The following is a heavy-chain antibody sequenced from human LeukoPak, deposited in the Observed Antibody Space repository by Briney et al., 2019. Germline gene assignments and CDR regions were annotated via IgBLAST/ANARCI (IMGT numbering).Heavy chain of an antibody. J-gene: IGHJ5*02. CDR3: ARGWYRALRVDNWFDP. Sequence: SQTLSLTCAVSGGSISSGGYSWSWIRQPPGKGLEWIGYIYHSGSTYYNPSLKSRVTISVDRSKNQFSLKLNSVTAADTAVYYCARGWYRALRVDNWFDPWGQGTLVTVSS. V-gene: IGHV4-30-2*01. CDR2: IYHSGST. D-gene: IGHD6-13*01. CDR1: GGSISSGGYS.